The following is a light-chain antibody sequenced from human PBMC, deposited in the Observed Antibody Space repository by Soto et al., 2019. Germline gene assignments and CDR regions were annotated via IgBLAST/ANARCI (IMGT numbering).Light chain of an antibody. CDR1: TSDVGTYNY. CDR3: SSYTTSSTLV. V-gene: IGLV2-14*01. CDR2: EVI. Sequence: QSALAQPASVSGSPGQSITISCTATTSDVGTYNYVSWYQQHPGKAPKLIIFEVINRPSGVSNRFSGSKSGNTASLIISGLQAEDEADYYCSSYTTSSTLVFGGGTQLTV. J-gene: IGLJ2*01.